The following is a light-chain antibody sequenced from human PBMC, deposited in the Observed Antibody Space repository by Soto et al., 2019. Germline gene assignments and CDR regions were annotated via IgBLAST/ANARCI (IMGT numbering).Light chain of an antibody. CDR2: GAS. CDR3: QPYGSSPPRVT. Sequence: EIVLTQSPGTLSLSPGERATLSCRASQSVSSSYLAWYQQKPGQAPRLLIYGASSRATGIPDRFSGSGSGTDFTLTISRLEPEDFAVYYCQPYGSSPPRVTFGGGTKVEIK. J-gene: IGKJ4*01. CDR1: QSVSSSY. V-gene: IGKV3-20*01.